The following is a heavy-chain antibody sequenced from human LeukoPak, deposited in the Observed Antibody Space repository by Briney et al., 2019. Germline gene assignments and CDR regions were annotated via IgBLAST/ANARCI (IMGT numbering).Heavy chain of an antibody. CDR3: AREDYGDYDGGFDP. Sequence: GGSLRLSCAASGFTFSSYWMSWVRQAPGKGLEWVANIKQDGSEKYYVDSVKGRFTISRDNAKNSLYLQMNSLRAEDTAVYYCAREDYGDYDGGFDPWGQGTLVTVSS. CDR1: GFTFSSYW. CDR2: IKQDGSEK. V-gene: IGHV3-7*01. D-gene: IGHD4-17*01. J-gene: IGHJ5*02.